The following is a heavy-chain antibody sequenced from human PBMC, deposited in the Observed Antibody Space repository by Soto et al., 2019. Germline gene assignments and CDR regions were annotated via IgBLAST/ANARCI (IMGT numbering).Heavy chain of an antibody. D-gene: IGHD1-1*01. CDR1: GYTFTSYG. V-gene: IGHV1-18*01. CDR2: ISAHNGNT. CDR3: ARGRYGDY. Sequence: QVHLVQSGAEVKKPGASVKVSCKASGYTFTSYGITWVRQAPGQGLEWMGWISAHNGNTDYAQKLQGRVIVNRDTSTSTAYMELRSLISDDTAVYYCARGRYGDYWGQGALVNVSS. J-gene: IGHJ4*02.